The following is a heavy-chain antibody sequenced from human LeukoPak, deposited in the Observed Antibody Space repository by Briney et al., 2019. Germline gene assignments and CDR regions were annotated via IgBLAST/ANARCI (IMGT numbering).Heavy chain of an antibody. Sequence: ASVKVSCKASGYTFTSYGISWVRQAPGQGLEWMGWISAYNGNTNYAQKLQGRVTMTTDTSTSTAYMELRSLRSDDTAVYYCARDPANYYDSSGYLNFFDYWGQGTLVTVSS. CDR3: ARDPANYYDSSGYLNFFDY. CDR1: GYTFTSYG. D-gene: IGHD3-22*01. J-gene: IGHJ4*02. CDR2: ISAYNGNT. V-gene: IGHV1-18*01.